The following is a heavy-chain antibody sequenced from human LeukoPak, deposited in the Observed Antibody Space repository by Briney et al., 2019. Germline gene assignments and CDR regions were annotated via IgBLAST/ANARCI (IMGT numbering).Heavy chain of an antibody. V-gene: IGHV3-21*01. CDR2: ISSSSSYI. J-gene: IGHJ5*02. CDR1: GFTFSSYS. CDR3: ARVLHFDWLLYH. D-gene: IGHD3-9*01. Sequence: PGGSLRLSCAASGFTFSSYSMNWVRQAPGKGLEWVSSISSSSSYIYYADPVKGRFTISRDNAKNSLYLQMNSLRAEDTAVYYCARVLHFDWLLYHWGQGTLVTVSS.